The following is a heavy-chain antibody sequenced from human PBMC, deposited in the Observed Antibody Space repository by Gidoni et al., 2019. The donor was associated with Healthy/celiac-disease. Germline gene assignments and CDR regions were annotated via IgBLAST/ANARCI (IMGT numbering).Heavy chain of an antibody. D-gene: IGHD5-18*01. Sequence: EVQPLESGGGLVQPGGSLRLSCAASGFHFSSYAMSWVRQAPGKGLEWVSAISGSGGSTYYADSVKGRFTISRDNSKNTLYLQMNSLRAEDTAVYYCAKGTVPLGGYSYGYILYFDYWGQGTLVTVSS. CDR2: ISGSGGST. CDR3: AKGTVPLGGYSYGYILYFDY. J-gene: IGHJ4*02. V-gene: IGHV3-23*01. CDR1: GFHFSSYA.